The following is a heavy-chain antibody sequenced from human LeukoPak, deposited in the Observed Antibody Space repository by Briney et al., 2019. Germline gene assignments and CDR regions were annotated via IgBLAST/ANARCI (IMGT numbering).Heavy chain of an antibody. J-gene: IGHJ4*02. CDR3: ARKYYDILTGYYRFDY. V-gene: IGHV4-4*02. D-gene: IGHD3-9*01. CDR1: GGSISSSNW. Sequence: SGTLPLTCAVSGGSISSSNWWSWVRQPPGKGLEWIGEIYHSGSTNYNPSLKSRVTISVDKSKNQFSLKLSSVTAADTAVYYCARKYYDILTGYYRFDYWGQGTLVTVPS. CDR2: IYHSGST.